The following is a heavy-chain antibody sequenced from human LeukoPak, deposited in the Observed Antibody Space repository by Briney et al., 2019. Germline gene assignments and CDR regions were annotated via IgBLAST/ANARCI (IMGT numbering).Heavy chain of an antibody. Sequence: ASVKVSCKASGYTFTSSGISWVRQAPGQGLEWMGWIDAYNGNTNYAQKLQGRVTMTTDTSTTTAYMELRSLRLDDTAVYYCARAGSYYYMDVWGKGTTVTVFS. V-gene: IGHV1-18*01. CDR1: GYTFTSSG. J-gene: IGHJ6*03. CDR3: ARAGSYYYMDV. CDR2: IDAYNGNT. D-gene: IGHD1-1*01.